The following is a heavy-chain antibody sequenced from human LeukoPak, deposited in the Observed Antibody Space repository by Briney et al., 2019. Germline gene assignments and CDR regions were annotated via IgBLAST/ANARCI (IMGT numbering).Heavy chain of an antibody. CDR3: ARRNNYYDSSGYKY. D-gene: IGHD3-22*01. V-gene: IGHV4-34*01. CDR1: GGSFSGYY. Sequence: SETLSLTCAVYGGSFSGYYWSWIRQPPGKGLEWIGEINHSGSTNYNPSLKSRVTISVDTSKNQFSLKLSSVTAADTAVYYCARRNNYYDSSGYKYWGQGTLVTVSS. CDR2: INHSGST. J-gene: IGHJ4*02.